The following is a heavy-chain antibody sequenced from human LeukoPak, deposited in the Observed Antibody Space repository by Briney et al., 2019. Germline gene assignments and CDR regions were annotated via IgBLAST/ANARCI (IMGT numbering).Heavy chain of an antibody. V-gene: IGHV4-61*02. J-gene: IGHJ4*02. Sequence: SETLSLTCTVSGGSISSGSYYWSWIRQPAGKGLDWIGRIYTSGSTNYNPSLKSRVTMSVDTSENQFSLKLSSVTAADTAVYYCARDTYNYGSSAYYFDYWGQGTLVTVSS. CDR3: ARDTYNYGSSAYYFDY. D-gene: IGHD5-18*01. CDR2: IYTSGST. CDR1: GGSISSGSYY.